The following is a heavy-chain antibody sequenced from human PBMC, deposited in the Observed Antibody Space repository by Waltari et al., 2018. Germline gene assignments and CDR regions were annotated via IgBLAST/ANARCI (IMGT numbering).Heavy chain of an antibody. Sequence: QLQLQESGPGLVKPSETLSLTCTVSGGSISSSSYYWGWIRQPPGKGLEWIGSIYYSGCTDYNPSLKGRVTISVDTAKNQFSLKLSSVTAADTAVYYCASLIAARRGGDYWGQGTLVTVSS. D-gene: IGHD6-6*01. CDR1: GGSISSSSYY. CDR2: IYYSGCT. CDR3: ASLIAARRGGDY. V-gene: IGHV4-39*01. J-gene: IGHJ4*02.